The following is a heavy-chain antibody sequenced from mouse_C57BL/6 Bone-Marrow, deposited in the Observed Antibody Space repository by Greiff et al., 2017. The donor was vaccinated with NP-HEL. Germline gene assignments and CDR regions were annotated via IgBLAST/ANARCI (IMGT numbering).Heavy chain of an antibody. CDR3: ARSTMVTY. CDR2: IDPSDSYT. CDR1: GYTFTSYW. D-gene: IGHD2-1*01. Sequence: VQLQQSGAELVMPGASVKLSCKASGYTFTSYWMHWVKQRPGQGLEWIGEIDPSDSYTNYNQKFKGKSTLTVDKSSSTAYMQLSSLTSEDSAVYYCARSTMVTYWGQGTLVTVSA. V-gene: IGHV1-69*01. J-gene: IGHJ3*01.